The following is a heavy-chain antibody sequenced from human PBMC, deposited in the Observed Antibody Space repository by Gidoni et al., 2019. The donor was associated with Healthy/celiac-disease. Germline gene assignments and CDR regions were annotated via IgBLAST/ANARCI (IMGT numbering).Heavy chain of an antibody. CDR3: ARERVVVTFDAFDI. D-gene: IGHD2-21*02. J-gene: IGHJ3*02. V-gene: IGHV3-30*04. CDR1: GFTFSSYA. Sequence: QVQLVESGVGVVPPGRSLRLSFSASGFTFSSYAMHCVRQAPGKGLEWVAVISYDGSNKYYEDYVKGRFTISRDNSKNTLYLQMNSLRAEDTDVYYCARERVVVTFDAFDIWGKGTMVTVSS. CDR2: ISYDGSNK.